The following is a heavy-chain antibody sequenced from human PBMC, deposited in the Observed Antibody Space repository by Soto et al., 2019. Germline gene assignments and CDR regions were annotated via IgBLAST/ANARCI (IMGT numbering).Heavy chain of an antibody. Sequence: LRLSCAASRFTFSSYSMNWVLQAPGKGLEWVSPISSSSSYIYYADSVKGRFTISKDNAKNSLYLQMNSLRAEDTAVYYCARGAELESYRDYWGQGTLVTVSS. CDR1: RFTFSSYS. J-gene: IGHJ4*02. CDR3: ARGAELESYRDY. CDR2: ISSSSSYI. D-gene: IGHD1-26*01. V-gene: IGHV3-21*01.